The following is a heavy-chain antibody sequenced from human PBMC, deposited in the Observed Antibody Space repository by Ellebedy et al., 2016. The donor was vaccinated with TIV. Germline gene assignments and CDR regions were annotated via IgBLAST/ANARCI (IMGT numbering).Heavy chain of an antibody. V-gene: IGHV4-4*02. D-gene: IGHD3-3*01. CDR1: GGSISSSNW. Sequence: SETLPLTXAVSGGSISSSNWWSWVRQPPGKGLEWIGEIYHNGSTNYNPSLKSRVTISVDTSKNQFSLKLSSVTAADTAVYYCASRAIFGMGIDAFDIWGQGTMVTVSS. CDR3: ASRAIFGMGIDAFDI. CDR2: IYHNGST. J-gene: IGHJ3*02.